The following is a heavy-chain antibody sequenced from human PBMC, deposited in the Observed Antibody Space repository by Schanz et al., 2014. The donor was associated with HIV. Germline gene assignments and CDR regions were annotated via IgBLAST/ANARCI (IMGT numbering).Heavy chain of an antibody. CDR2: IYYSGNS. CDR1: GGSISSSSYY. Sequence: QLQLQESGPGLVKPSETLSLTCTVSGGSISSSSYYWGWIRQPPGKGLEWIGFIYYSGNSYYNPSLKSRDTISLDTSKNQFSLRLTSVTAADTAMYYCATTSSSQYYYSMDVWGQGTPVTVSS. D-gene: IGHD6-6*01. J-gene: IGHJ6*02. CDR3: ATTSSSQYYYSMDV. V-gene: IGHV4-39*07.